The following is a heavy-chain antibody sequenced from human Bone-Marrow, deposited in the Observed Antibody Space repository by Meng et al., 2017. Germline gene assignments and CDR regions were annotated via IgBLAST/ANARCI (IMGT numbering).Heavy chain of an antibody. D-gene: IGHD3-10*01. CDR1: GGSFSGNS. CDR2: INQSGSA. CDR3: ARRGGSGHYSP. Sequence: VQPQRWGEGLLKPSETLSLTCAVYGGSFSGNSWSWIRQPPGKGLEWIGEINQSGSAKYNPSLKSRVTMSADSSKKQFSLKMSSMTAADTAVYYCARRGGSGHYSPWGQGTLVTVSS. V-gene: IGHV4-34*01. J-gene: IGHJ5*02.